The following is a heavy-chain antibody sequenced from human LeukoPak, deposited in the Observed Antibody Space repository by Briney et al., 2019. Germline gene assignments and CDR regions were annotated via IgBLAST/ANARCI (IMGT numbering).Heavy chain of an antibody. CDR3: TRDHRDDWNPGYYFDY. J-gene: IGHJ4*02. CDR1: GFPFGDFA. Sequence: GGSLRLSCITSGFPFGDFAMNWVRQALGKGLEWVGFIKTQVYGGTTEYGASVKGRFTISRDDSRAIAYLQMNSLKTEDTAVYFCTRDHRDDWNPGYYFDYWGQGALVTVSS. V-gene: IGHV3-49*04. D-gene: IGHD1-1*01. CDR2: IKTQVYGGTT.